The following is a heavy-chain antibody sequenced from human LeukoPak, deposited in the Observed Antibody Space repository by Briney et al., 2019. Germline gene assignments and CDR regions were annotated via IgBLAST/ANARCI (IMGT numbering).Heavy chain of an antibody. CDR2: ISYDGSNK. CDR1: GFTFSSYA. V-gene: IGHV3-30*04. Sequence: GRSLRLSCAASGFTFSSYAMHWVRQAPGKGLEWVAVISYDGSNKYYADSVKGRFTISRDNSKNTLCLQMNSLRAEDTAVYYCARDAGSYFDYWGQGTLVTVSS. J-gene: IGHJ4*02. CDR3: ARDAGSYFDY. D-gene: IGHD3-10*01.